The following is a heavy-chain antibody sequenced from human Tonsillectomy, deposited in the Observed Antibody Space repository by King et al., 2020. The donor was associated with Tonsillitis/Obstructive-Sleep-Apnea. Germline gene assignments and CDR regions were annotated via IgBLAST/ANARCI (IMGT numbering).Heavy chain of an antibody. CDR2: IKSKRDGGTT. CDR3: TTDPRY. Sequence: QLVQSGGASVRPGGSLRLSCVASGFTFRDAGMSWVRQAPGKRPEWLGRIKSKRDGGTTDYASPVIGRFTISRDDSKDTLYLQMNSLITEDTAVYYCTTDPRYWGQGTLVTVSS. V-gene: IGHV3-15*02. D-gene: IGHD1-14*01. J-gene: IGHJ1*01. CDR1: GFTFRDAG.